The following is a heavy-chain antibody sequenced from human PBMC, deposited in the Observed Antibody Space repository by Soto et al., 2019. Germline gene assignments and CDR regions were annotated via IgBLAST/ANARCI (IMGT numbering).Heavy chain of an antibody. CDR3: ARERKWEPLLY. CDR1: GYTFTNYG. V-gene: IGHV1-18*04. J-gene: IGHJ4*02. Sequence: QVRLVQSGLEVKKPGASVRLSCKTSGYTFTNYGVTWVRQAPGQGLEWMGWVSAYNRNTNYAQKFEDRVIMTTDTSTSTAYLELRNLKSDDTVVYYCARERKWEPLLYWGEGTLVTVS. D-gene: IGHD1-26*01. CDR2: VSAYNRNT.